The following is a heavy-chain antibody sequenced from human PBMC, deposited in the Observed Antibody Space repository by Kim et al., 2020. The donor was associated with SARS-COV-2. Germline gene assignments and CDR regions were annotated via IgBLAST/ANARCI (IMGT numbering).Heavy chain of an antibody. D-gene: IGHD3-22*01. CDR1: GGSISSSTYY. Sequence: SETLSLICTLSGGSISSSTYYWVWIRQPPGKGLEFIGKIHYLGSTDYNPSLKSRITISIDTSKKYFSLKLTSVTAADTAVYFCARHTSAYSTLDYWGQG. V-gene: IGHV4-39*01. CDR3: ARHTSAYSTLDY. CDR2: IHYLGST. J-gene: IGHJ4*02.